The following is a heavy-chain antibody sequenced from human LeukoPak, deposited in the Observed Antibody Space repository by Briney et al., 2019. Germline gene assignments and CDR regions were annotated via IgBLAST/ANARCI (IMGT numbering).Heavy chain of an antibody. J-gene: IGHJ4*02. V-gene: IGHV4-38-2*02. Sequence: SETLSLTCTVSGYSISNGYYRGWIRPPPGKGMEWVGGIYHRGSTYYNPSLRSRVTISLDRSKKKFSLKLSSVTAADTAVYYCARHRGDGYDRPLGDWGQGTLVTVSP. CDR1: GYSISNGYY. CDR2: IYHRGST. D-gene: IGHD5-24*01. CDR3: ARHRGDGYDRPLGD.